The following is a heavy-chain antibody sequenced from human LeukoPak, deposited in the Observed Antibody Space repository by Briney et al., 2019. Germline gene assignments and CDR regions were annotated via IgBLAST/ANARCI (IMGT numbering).Heavy chain of an antibody. Sequence: GGSLRLSCAASGFTFSSYWMSWVRQAPGQGLEWVASLKEDGSEINYVDSVKGRFTISRDNSKKSLFLQMNSLRAEDTAVYYCARGGAQRFDYWGQGILVTVSS. CDR3: ARGGAQRFDY. V-gene: IGHV3-7*01. D-gene: IGHD6-25*01. CDR1: GFTFSSYW. CDR2: LKEDGSEI. J-gene: IGHJ4*02.